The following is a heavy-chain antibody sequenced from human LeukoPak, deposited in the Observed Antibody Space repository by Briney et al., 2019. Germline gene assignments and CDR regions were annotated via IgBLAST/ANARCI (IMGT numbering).Heavy chain of an antibody. CDR1: GGSISSGGYY. D-gene: IGHD3-3*01. V-gene: IGHV4-30-2*01. CDR2: INHSGST. Sequence: SQTLSLTCAVSGGSISSGGYYWSWIRQPPGKGLEWIGEINHSGSTNYNPSLKSRVTISVDTSKNQFSLKLSSVTAADTAVYYCARDLRGTITHNWFDPWGQGTLVTVSS. J-gene: IGHJ5*02. CDR3: ARDLRGTITHNWFDP.